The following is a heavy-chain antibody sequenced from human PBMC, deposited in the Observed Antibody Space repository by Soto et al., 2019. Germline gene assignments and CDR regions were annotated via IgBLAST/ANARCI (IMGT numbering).Heavy chain of an antibody. J-gene: IGHJ4*02. CDR2: NSSSSSTI. CDR1: GFTFSSYS. Sequence: EVQLVESGGGLVQPGGSLRLSCAASGFTFSSYSMNWVRQAPGKGLEWVSYNSSSSSTIYYADSVKGRFTISRDNAKNSLYLQMNSLRDEDTAVYYCAREILVGDYFDYWGQGTLVTVSS. D-gene: IGHD1-26*01. CDR3: AREILVGDYFDY. V-gene: IGHV3-48*02.